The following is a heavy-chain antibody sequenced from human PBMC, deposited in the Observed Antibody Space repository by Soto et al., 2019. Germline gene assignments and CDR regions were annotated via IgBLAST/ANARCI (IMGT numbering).Heavy chain of an antibody. J-gene: IGHJ4*02. Sequence: QVQLQESGPGLVKPSGTLSLTCAVSGGSISSSNWWSWVRQPPGKGLEWIGEIYHSGSTNYNPSLKSRVTISVDKSKNQFSLKLSSVTAADTAVYYCARLFSYDYVKSLPSGVDYWGQGTLVTVSS. CDR3: ARLFSYDYVKSLPSGVDY. CDR2: IYHSGST. CDR1: GGSISSSNW. D-gene: IGHD3-16*01. V-gene: IGHV4-4*02.